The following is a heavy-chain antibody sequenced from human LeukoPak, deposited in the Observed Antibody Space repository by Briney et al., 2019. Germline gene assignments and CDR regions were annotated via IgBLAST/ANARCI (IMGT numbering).Heavy chain of an antibody. CDR1: GFTFSSYA. CDR2: ISGSGGST. D-gene: IGHD2-2*02. Sequence: PGGSLRLSCAASGFTFSSYAMSWVRQAPGKGLEWVSAISGSGGSTYYADSVKGRFTISRDNSKNTQYLQMNSLRAEDTAVYYCAKDPHIVVVPAAILGVDAFDIWGQGTMVTVSS. J-gene: IGHJ3*02. CDR3: AKDPHIVVVPAAILGVDAFDI. V-gene: IGHV3-23*01.